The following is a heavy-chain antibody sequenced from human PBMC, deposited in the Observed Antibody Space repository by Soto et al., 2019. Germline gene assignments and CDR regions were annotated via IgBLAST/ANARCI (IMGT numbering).Heavy chain of an antibody. J-gene: IGHJ4*02. D-gene: IGHD3-10*01. V-gene: IGHV1-69*05. Sequence: GPSVKFSCKASGGTFSSYAISWVRQAPGQGLEWMGGIIPIFGGSTRNAQKFQGRVTMTRDTSTSTVYMELSSLRSEDTAVYYCARDFSGPMDYWGRGTLVTVSS. CDR3: ARDFSGPMDY. CDR1: GGTFSSYA. CDR2: IIPIFGGST.